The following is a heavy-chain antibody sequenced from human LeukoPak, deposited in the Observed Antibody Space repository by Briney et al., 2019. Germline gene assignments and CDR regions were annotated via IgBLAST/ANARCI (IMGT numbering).Heavy chain of an antibody. CDR2: ISGRGGST. CDR1: GFTFSSYA. CDR3: AKSMQWLASLTDY. Sequence: GGSLRLSCAASGFTFSSYAMSWVRHAPGKGLEWVSPISGRGGSTDYSDAVKGRFIISRDNTKNTLYLQMNSTRVEDTAVYYCAKSMQWLASLTDYWGQGTLVTVSS. J-gene: IGHJ4*02. D-gene: IGHD6-19*01. V-gene: IGHV3-23*01.